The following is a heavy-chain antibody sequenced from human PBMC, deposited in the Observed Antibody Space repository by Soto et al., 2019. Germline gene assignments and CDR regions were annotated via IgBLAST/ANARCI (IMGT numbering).Heavy chain of an antibody. Sequence: QVQLQESGPGLVKPSETLSLTCTVSGVSITSHYWTWIRQPPGKGLEWIGNIHYSGSTNYSPSLKGRVIISVDTSENQYSLKLSSVTTADTAVYYCTVGGAGHPFDYWGQGTLVTVYS. D-gene: IGHD3-16*01. CDR3: TVGGAGHPFDY. J-gene: IGHJ4*02. CDR1: GVSITSHY. CDR2: IHYSGST. V-gene: IGHV4-59*11.